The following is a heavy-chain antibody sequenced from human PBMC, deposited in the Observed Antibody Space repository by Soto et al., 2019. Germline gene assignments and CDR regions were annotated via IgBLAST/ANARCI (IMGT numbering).Heavy chain of an antibody. CDR3: ARHGRVRGIIDYFDY. J-gene: IGHJ4*02. CDR1: GVSISSSSYY. V-gene: IGHV4-39*01. CDR2: IYDSENT. Sequence: PSETLSLTCIVSGVSISSSSYYWAWIRQPPGKGLEWIGSIYDSENTFYNPSLKSRVTISADTSKNQLSLKLSSVTAADTAVYYCARHGRVRGIIDYFDYWGQGTLVTVSS. D-gene: IGHD3-10*01.